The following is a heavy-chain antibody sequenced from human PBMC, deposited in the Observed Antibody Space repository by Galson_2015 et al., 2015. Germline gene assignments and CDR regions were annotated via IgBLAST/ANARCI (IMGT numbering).Heavy chain of an antibody. V-gene: IGHV3-23*01. D-gene: IGHD3-16*01. CDR1: GFTFSSYA. CDR3: AKGAAQTPWGADYFQH. J-gene: IGHJ1*01. CDR2: ISDSGSST. Sequence: SLRLSCAASGFTFSSYAMNWVRQAPGKGLEWVSGISDSGSSTYFADSVKGRFTISRDNSQSTLYLQMNSLRAEDTAVYYCAKGAAQTPWGADYFQHWGQGTLVTVSS.